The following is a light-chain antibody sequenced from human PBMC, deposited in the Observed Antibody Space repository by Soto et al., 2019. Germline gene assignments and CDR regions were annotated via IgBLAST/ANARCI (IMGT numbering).Light chain of an antibody. CDR3: SSYTTRNTEV. CDR1: SSDVGAFNY. Sequence: QCVLTQPASVSGSPGQSISISCIGTSSDVGAFNYVSWYQHHPGKAPQLIIYDVTSRPSGVSNRFPASKSGNTASLTISGLQAEDEADYYCSSYTTRNTEVFGTGTKVTVL. V-gene: IGLV2-14*03. CDR2: DVT. J-gene: IGLJ1*01.